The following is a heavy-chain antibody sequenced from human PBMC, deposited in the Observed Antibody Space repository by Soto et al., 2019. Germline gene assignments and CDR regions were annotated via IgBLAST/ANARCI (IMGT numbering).Heavy chain of an antibody. CDR3: AREAEQWLEEESWFDP. J-gene: IGHJ5*02. CDR2: ISAYNGNT. CDR1: GYTFTSYG. Sequence: ASVKVSCKASGYTFTSYGISWVRQAPGQGLEWMGWISAYNGNTNYAQKLQGRVTMTTDTSTSTAYMELRSLRSDDTAVYYCAREAEQWLEEESWFDPWGQGTLVTVAS. D-gene: IGHD6-19*01. V-gene: IGHV1-18*01.